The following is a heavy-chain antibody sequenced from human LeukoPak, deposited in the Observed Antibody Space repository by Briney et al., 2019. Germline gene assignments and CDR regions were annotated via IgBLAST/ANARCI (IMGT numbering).Heavy chain of an antibody. Sequence: GGSLRLSCAASGFIFSSYAMSWVRQAPGKGLEWVSLISATATYYADSVKGRFTISRDISRNTLYLQMNSLRADDTAVYYCAKGQGSGSYPLDYWGQGTLVTVSS. CDR3: AKGQGSGSYPLDY. J-gene: IGHJ4*02. V-gene: IGHV3-23*01. CDR2: ISATAT. CDR1: GFIFSSYA. D-gene: IGHD3-16*02.